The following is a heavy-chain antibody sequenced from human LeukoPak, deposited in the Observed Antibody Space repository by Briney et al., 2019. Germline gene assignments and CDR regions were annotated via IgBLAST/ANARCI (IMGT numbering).Heavy chain of an antibody. CDR1: GFTFSDYY. V-gene: IGHV3-69-1*01. CDR3: ARDQYYDILTGYHPFDY. CDR2: ISSSSYI. J-gene: IGHJ4*02. D-gene: IGHD3-9*01. Sequence: PGGSLRLSCAASGFTFSDYYMSWIRQAPGKGLEWVSSISSSSYIYYADSAKGRFTISRDNAKNSLYLQMNSLRAEDTAVYYCARDQYYDILTGYHPFDYWGQGTLVTVSS.